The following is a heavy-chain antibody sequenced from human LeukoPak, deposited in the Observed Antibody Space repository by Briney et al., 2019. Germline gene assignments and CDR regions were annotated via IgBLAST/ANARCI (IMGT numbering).Heavy chain of an antibody. V-gene: IGHV4-59*01. Sequence: PSETLSLTCTVSGGSISSYYWSWIRQPPGKGLEWIGYIYYSGSTNYSPSLKGRVTISVDTSKNQFSLKLSSVTAADTAVYYCARDRTDYYGMDVWGQGTTVTVSS. J-gene: IGHJ6*02. CDR1: GGSISSYY. CDR2: IYYSGST. CDR3: ARDRTDYYGMDV.